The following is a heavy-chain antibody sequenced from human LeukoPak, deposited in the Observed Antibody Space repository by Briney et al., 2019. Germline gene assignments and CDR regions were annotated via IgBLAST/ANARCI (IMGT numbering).Heavy chain of an antibody. V-gene: IGHV4-34*01. D-gene: IGHD6-19*01. CDR2: INHSGST. Sequence: SETLSLTCAVYGGSFSGYYWSWIRQPPGKGLEWIGEINHSGSTNYNPSLKSRVTISVDTSKNQFSLKLSSVTAADTAVYYCARDDRPEGIVVAYFDYWGQGTLVTVSS. J-gene: IGHJ4*02. CDR3: ARDDRPEGIVVAYFDY. CDR1: GGSFSGYY.